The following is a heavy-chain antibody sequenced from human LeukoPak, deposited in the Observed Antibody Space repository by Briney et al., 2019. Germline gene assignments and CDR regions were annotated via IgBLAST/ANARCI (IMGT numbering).Heavy chain of an antibody. D-gene: IGHD3-22*01. CDR3: TRDVPRSSGYPDN. J-gene: IGHJ4*02. Sequence: NASETLSLTCTVSGGSISSGGYFWSWIRQHPGKGLEWIGYIYYSGSTYYNPSLKSRVTISVDTSKNQFSLKLSSVTAADTAVYYCTRDVPRSSGYPDNWGQGTLVTVSS. CDR1: GGSISSGGYF. V-gene: IGHV4-31*03. CDR2: IYYSGST.